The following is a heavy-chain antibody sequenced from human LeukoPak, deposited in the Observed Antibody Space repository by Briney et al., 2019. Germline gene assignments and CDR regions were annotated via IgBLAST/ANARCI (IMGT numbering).Heavy chain of an antibody. V-gene: IGHV4-59*01. CDR1: GFTLSSYW. CDR2: IYYSGST. CDR3: ARENREVLNWFDP. D-gene: IGHD2/OR15-2a*01. Sequence: GSLRLSCAVSGFTLSSYWMSWIRQPPGKGLEWIGYIYYSGSTNYNPSLKSRVTISVDTSKNQFSLKLSSVTAADTAVYYCARENREVLNWFDPWGQGTLVTVSS. J-gene: IGHJ5*02.